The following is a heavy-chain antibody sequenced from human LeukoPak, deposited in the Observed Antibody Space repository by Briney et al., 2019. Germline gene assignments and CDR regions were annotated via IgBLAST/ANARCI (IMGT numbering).Heavy chain of an antibody. CDR3: AREGYCSSTSCQTGFDY. Sequence: GGSLRLSCAASGFTFSSHWMSWVRQAPGKGLEGVSVIYSGGSTYYADSVKGRFTISRDNSKNTLYLQMNSLRAEDTPVYYCAREGYCSSTSCQTGFDYWGQGTLVTVSS. J-gene: IGHJ4*02. CDR2: IYSGGST. V-gene: IGHV3-53*01. CDR1: GFTFSSHW. D-gene: IGHD2-2*01.